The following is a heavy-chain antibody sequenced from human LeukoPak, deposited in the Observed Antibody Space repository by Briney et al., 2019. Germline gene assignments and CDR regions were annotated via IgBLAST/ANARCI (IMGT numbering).Heavy chain of an antibody. Sequence: GGSLRLSCAPSGFTFSDYYMNWIRQAPGKGLEWVSSISGGSRTINYADSVKGRFTTSRDNAKNSLYLQVNSLRAEDTAVYYCARAGQSDYWGQGTLVTVSS. CDR3: ARAGQSDY. V-gene: IGHV3-11*01. CDR2: ISGGSRTI. J-gene: IGHJ4*02. CDR1: GFTFSDYY.